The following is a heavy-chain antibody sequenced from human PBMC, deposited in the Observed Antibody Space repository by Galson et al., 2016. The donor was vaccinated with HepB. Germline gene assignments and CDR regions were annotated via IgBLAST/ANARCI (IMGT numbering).Heavy chain of an antibody. D-gene: IGHD3-10*01. J-gene: IGHJ4*02. CDR2: INSHNSNT. CDR1: GYTFTGFG. CDR3: ARDKTGPTPYFYYGLDM. Sequence: SVKVSCKASGYTFTGFGLSWVRQAPGQGLEWMGWINSHNSNTNYAQKFQGRFTMTTDTSTSTAYMELRSLKSDDTAVYYCARDKTGPTPYFYYGLDMWGQGTLVTVSS. V-gene: IGHV1-18*01.